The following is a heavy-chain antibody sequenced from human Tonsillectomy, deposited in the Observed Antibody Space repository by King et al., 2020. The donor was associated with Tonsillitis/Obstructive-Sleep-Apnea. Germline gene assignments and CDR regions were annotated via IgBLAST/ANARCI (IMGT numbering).Heavy chain of an antibody. J-gene: IGHJ6*03. CDR3: TRNPVGVVTVFLSYYYMDV. CDR2: ITSKAHGGTT. CDR1: GFTFGDYA. D-gene: IGHD3-3*01. Sequence: VQLVESGGGLVQSGRSLRLSCTASGFTFGDYALSWVRQAPGKGLEGVAFITSKAHGGTTEYAASVKGRFTISRDDSKSIAYLQMNSLKTEDTAMYYCTRNPVGVVTVFLSYYYMDVWGRGTTVTVSS. V-gene: IGHV3-49*04.